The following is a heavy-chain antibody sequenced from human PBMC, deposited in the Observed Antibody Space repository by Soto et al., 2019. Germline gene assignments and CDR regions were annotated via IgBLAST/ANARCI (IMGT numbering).Heavy chain of an antibody. CDR2: IYPGGVNI. D-gene: IGHD3-22*01. CDR3: ARSGFYYDMDPSKGWLDP. CDR1: GYTLTELS. Sequence: GASVKVSCKVSGYTLTELSMHWVRQAPGQGLEWMGTIYPGGVNIGYADSVKGRFTISRDNAMNSLYLQMNSLRAEDTAVYYCARSGFYYDMDPSKGWLDPWGQGTLVTVSS. J-gene: IGHJ5*02. V-gene: IGHV1-46*04.